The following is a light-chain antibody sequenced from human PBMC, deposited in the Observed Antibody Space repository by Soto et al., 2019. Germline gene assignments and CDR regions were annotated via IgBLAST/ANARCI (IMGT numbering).Light chain of an antibody. CDR1: SSDVGGYNF. CDR3: TSYTTSFTYV. J-gene: IGLJ1*01. Sequence: QSALTQPASVSGSPGHSITISCTGTSSDVGGYNFVSWYQHHPGKAPKLIIYDVSNRPSGVSNRFSGSKSGNTASLTIAGLQAEDDADYYCTSYTTSFTYVFGTGTKLTVL. V-gene: IGLV2-14*03. CDR2: DVS.